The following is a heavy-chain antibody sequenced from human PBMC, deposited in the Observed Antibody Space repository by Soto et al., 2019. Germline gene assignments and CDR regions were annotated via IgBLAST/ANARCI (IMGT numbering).Heavy chain of an antibody. CDR1: GFTVSSNY. CDR2: IYSGGST. J-gene: IGHJ6*02. CDR3: GSSTTKRYYYGMDV. Sequence: EVQLVETGGGLIQPGGSLRLSCAASGFTVSSNYMSWVRQAPGKGLEWVSVIYSGGSTYYADSVKGRFTISRDNSKNTLYLQMNSLRVEDTAVYYCGSSTTKRYYYGMDVWGQGTTVTVSS. V-gene: IGHV3-53*02. D-gene: IGHD2-2*01.